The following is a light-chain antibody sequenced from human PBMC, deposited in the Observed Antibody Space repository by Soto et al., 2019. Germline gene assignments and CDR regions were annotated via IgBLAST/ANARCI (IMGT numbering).Light chain of an antibody. CDR2: DAS. CDR3: QHYTIYPYT. J-gene: IGKJ2*01. CDR1: QSISSW. V-gene: IGKV1-5*01. Sequence: DIQMTQSPSSLSASVGDRVTITCRASQSISSWLAWYQQKPGRAPKLLIFDASSLQSGVPSRFSGSGSGTEFTLTISSLQPDDSATYYCQHYTIYPYTFGQGTKVDSK.